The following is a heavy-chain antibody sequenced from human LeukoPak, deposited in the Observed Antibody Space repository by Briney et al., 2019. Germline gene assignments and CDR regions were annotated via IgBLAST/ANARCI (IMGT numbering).Heavy chain of an antibody. J-gene: IGHJ4*02. CDR1: GSMFSDFY. CDR3: ASDQVSGVFDY. V-gene: IGHV3-11*05. CDR2: ISPDGSYT. D-gene: IGHD5/OR15-5a*01. Sequence: NTGGSLRLSCAGSGSMFSDFYINWIRQSPGKGLEWLAYISPDGSYTTYGDSVKGRFVISRDNAKNSVSLQMNSLRVEDTAVYFCASDQVSGVFDYWGQGARVTVS.